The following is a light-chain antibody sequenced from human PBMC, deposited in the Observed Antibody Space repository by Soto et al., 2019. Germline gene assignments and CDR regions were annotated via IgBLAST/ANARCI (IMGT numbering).Light chain of an antibody. CDR2: EVS. V-gene: IGLV2-14*01. J-gene: IGLJ2*01. Sequence: QSALTQPASVSGSPGQSITISCTGTSSNVGGYNYVSWYQQHPGKVPKLMIYEVSNRPSGVSKRFSGSKSCNTASLTISGLQAEDEADYYCSSYTSTSTVVFGGGTKLTVL. CDR1: SSNVGGYNY. CDR3: SSYTSTSTVV.